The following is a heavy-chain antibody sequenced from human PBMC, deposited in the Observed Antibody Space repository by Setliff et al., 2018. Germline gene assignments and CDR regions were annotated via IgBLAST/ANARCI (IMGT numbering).Heavy chain of an antibody. CDR1: GFTFSSYW. J-gene: IGHJ4*02. D-gene: IGHD3-3*01. Sequence: PGGSLRLSCAASGFTFSSYWMSWVSQAPGKGLEWVANIKQDGSEKYYVDSVKGRFTISRDNAKNSLYLQMNSLRAEDTAVYYCARATLTIFGVVTPFDYWGQGTLVTVSS. CDR3: ARATLTIFGVVTPFDY. CDR2: IKQDGSEK. V-gene: IGHV3-7*01.